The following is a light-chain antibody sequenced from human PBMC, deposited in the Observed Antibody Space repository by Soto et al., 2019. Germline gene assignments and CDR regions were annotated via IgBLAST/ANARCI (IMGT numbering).Light chain of an antibody. CDR2: EGN. CDR1: SSDVGGYNL. Sequence: QSVLTQPASVSGSPGQSITISCTGTSSDVGGYNLVSWYQQHPGKVPKVVISEGNKRPLGVSDRFSGSKSGNTASLTISGLQAEDEADYYCCSYAGYSTFVFGSGTKLTVL. CDR3: CSYAGYSTFV. J-gene: IGLJ1*01. V-gene: IGLV2-23*03.